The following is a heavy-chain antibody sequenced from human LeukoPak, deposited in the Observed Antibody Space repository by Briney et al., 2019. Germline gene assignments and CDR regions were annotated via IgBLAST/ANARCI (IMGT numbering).Heavy chain of an antibody. V-gene: IGHV1-24*01. Sequence: ASVKVSCKVSGYTLTELSMHWMRQAPGKGLEWMGGFDPEDGETIYAQKFQGRVTMTEDTSTDTAYMELSSLRSEDTAVYYCATTPPLSNPSYGMDVWGQGTTVTVSS. D-gene: IGHD1-14*01. J-gene: IGHJ6*02. CDR1: GYTLTELS. CDR2: FDPEDGET. CDR3: ATTPPLSNPSYGMDV.